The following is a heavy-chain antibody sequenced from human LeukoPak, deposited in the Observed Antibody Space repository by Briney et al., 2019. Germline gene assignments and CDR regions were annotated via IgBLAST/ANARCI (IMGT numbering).Heavy chain of an antibody. J-gene: IGHJ4*02. V-gene: IGHV4-34*01. D-gene: IGHD3-10*01. CDR3: ARGRGNGSGSSIDY. CDR2: INHSGST. CDR1: GGSFSGYY. Sequence: SETLSLTCAVYGGSFSGYYWSWIRQPPGKGLEWIGEINHSGSTNYNPSLKSRVTISVDTSKNQFSLKPSSVTAADTAVYYCARGRGNGSGSSIDYWGQGTLITVSS.